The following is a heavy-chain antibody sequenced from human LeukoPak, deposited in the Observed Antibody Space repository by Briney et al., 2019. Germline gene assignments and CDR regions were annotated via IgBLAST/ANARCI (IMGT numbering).Heavy chain of an antibody. CDR2: ISSSTSTI. CDR3: NTDIRSGSYS. Sequence: GGSLRLSCAASGSTFSYYSMDWVRQAPGNGLEWVSYISSSTSTIYYTDSVKGRFTITRDNAKSSQYLQMNSLKTEDTAVYYCNTDIRSGSYSGGQGTLVTVSS. V-gene: IGHV3-48*04. D-gene: IGHD1-26*01. CDR1: GSTFSYYS. J-gene: IGHJ4*02.